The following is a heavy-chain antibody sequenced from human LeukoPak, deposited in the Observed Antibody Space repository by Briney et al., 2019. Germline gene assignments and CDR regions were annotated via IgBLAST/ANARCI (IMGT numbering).Heavy chain of an antibody. CDR1: GLTFSSNA. CDR2: ISGSGGTT. V-gene: IGHV3-23*01. D-gene: IGHD6-6*01. CDR3: AVGARYSSYETTFDY. Sequence: PGGSLTLSCAASGLTFSSNAVSWVRQAPGKGLEWVSGISGSGGTTYYADSVKDRFVISRDNSKSTLYLQMSSLRAEDTAVYYCAVGARYSSYETTFDYWGQGAVVTVSS. J-gene: IGHJ4*02.